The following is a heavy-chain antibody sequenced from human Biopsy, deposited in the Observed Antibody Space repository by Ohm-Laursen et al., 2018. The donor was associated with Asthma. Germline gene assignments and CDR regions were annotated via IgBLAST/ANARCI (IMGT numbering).Heavy chain of an antibody. V-gene: IGHV1-3*04. CDR3: ARTYYDFLTGQVKDVFGA. D-gene: IGHD3-9*01. CDR2: VNTGNGDT. CDR1: GYNFISFA. Sequence: VASVKVSCKASGYNFISFAIHWVRQAPGQRLEWMGWVNTGNGDTKYSQKFQGRVTITRDTSASTAYMELRSLRSEDTATYYCARTYYDFLTGQVKDVFGAWGQGTMATVSS. J-gene: IGHJ3*01.